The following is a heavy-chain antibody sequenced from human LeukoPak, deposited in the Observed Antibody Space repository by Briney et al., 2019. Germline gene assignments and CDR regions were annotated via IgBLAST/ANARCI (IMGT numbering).Heavy chain of an antibody. CDR2: IWYGGSYN. V-gene: IGHV3-30*02. CDR3: AKVGSDGTYSDH. CDR1: GFTFSDHH. J-gene: IGHJ4*02. Sequence: GGSLRLSCAASGFTFSDHHMNWVRQAPGKGLEWVAFIWYGGSYNYYPDSVKGRFTISRDNSKNMLYLQMNSLRGEDTAVYYCAKVGSDGTYSDHWGQGTLVTVSS. D-gene: IGHD1-26*01.